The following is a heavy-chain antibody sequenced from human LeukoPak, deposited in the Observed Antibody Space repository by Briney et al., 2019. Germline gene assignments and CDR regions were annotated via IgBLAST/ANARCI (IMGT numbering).Heavy chain of an antibody. D-gene: IGHD4-17*01. Sequence: GGSLRLSCAASRFTFSDFWMHWVRHAPGKGLLWVSRINGDGSTTQYADSVKGRFTISRDNAKNTLYLEMNSLRAEATAEYYLARDVYGPGGQGTLVTVSS. CDR3: ARDVYGP. V-gene: IGHV3-74*03. J-gene: IGHJ5*02. CDR1: RFTFSDFW. CDR2: INGDGSTT.